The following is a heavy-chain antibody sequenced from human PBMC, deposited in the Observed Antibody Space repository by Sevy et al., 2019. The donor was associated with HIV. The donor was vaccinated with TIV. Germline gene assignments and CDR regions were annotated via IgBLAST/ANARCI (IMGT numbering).Heavy chain of an antibody. V-gene: IGHV3-21*01. J-gene: IGHJ4*02. CDR1: GFTFSTST. CDR3: VRDGWNY. Sequence: GGSLRLSCVASGFTFSTSTMNWVRQAPGKGLEWVSLMTSSGSYILYAESVKGRFTISRDNAKNSVFLQMNSLRVEDTAVYYCVRDGWNYWGQGPLVTVSS. CDR2: MTSSGSYI. D-gene: IGHD2-15*01.